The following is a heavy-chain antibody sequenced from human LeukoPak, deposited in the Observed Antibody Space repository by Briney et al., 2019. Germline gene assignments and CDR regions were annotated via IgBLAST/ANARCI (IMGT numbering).Heavy chain of an antibody. CDR2: ISSSGSTI. CDR3: ARDLGPHRSSSNSGAFDI. V-gene: IGHV3-11*04. J-gene: IGHJ3*02. CDR1: GFTFSDYY. Sequence: KPGGSLRLSCAASGFTFSDYYMSWIRQAPGKGLEWVSYISSSGSTIYYADSVKGRFTISTDNAETSLYLQMNNLRADDTAVCYCARDLGPHRSSSNSGAFDIWGQGTMVTVSS. D-gene: IGHD6-6*01.